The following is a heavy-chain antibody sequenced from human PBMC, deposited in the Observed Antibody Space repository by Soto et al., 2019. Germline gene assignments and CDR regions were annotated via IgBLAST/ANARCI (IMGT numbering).Heavy chain of an antibody. CDR3: ARRDGNSRSTFDY. J-gene: IGHJ4*02. D-gene: IGHD1-26*01. Sequence: EVQLVESGGGLVQPGGSLRLSCAGSGFTFSDYYMDWVRQAPGKGLEWVGRIRDNANSYTKEYSASVKGRFTISRDDSKNTLYLQMNSLKTGDTAGDYCARRDGNSRSTFDYWGQGTLVTVSS. V-gene: IGHV3-72*01. CDR2: IRDNANSYTK. CDR1: GFTFSDYY.